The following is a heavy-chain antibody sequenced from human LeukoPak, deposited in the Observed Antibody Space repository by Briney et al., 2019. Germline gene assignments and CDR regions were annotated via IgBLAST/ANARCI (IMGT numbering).Heavy chain of an antibody. V-gene: IGHV1-46*01. D-gene: IGHD5-24*01. CDR3: ARDYRIDGYNRGVNH. J-gene: IGHJ5*02. CDR2: IVPSSGDT. CDR1: GYTFTHYN. Sequence: ASVKVSCKASGYTFTHYNIHWVRQAPGHGLEWMGMIVPSSGDTSYAQMFPGRVTMTRDTSTTTVHMELSSLRSDDTAVYYCARDYRIDGYNRGVNHWGQGTLVTVSS.